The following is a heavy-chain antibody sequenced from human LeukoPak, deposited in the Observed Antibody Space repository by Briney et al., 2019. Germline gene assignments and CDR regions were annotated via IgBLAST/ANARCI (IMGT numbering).Heavy chain of an antibody. CDR1: GGSTSSYY. V-gene: IGHV4-59*08. CDR2: IYYSGST. D-gene: IGHD3-9*01. CDR3: ARHYYVILTGYTPFVY. Sequence: SETLSLTCTVSGGSTSSYYWSWIRQPPGKGLEWIGYIYYSGSTNYNPSLKSRVPISVDTSKNQFSLKLSSVTAADTAVYYCARHYYVILTGYTPFVYWGQGTLVTVSS. J-gene: IGHJ4*02.